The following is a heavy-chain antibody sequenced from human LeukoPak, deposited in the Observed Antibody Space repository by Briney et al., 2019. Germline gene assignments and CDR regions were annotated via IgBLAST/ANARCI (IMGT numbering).Heavy chain of an antibody. J-gene: IGHJ6*03. V-gene: IGHV3-9*01. CDR2: ISWNSGSI. D-gene: IGHD5-18*01. CDR1: GFTFDDYA. Sequence: GRSLRLSCAASGFTFDDYAMHWVRQAPGKGLEWVSGISWNSGSIGYADSVKGRFTISRDNAKNSLYLQMNSLRAEDTALYYCAKDGKSYGYGPYYYYMDVWGKGTTVTVSS. CDR3: AKDGKSYGYGPYYYYMDV.